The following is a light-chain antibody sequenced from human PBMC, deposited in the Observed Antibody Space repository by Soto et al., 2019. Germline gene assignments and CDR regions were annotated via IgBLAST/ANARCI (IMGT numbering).Light chain of an antibody. J-gene: IGKJ1*01. CDR1: QSVRSN. CDR2: GAS. V-gene: IGKV3-15*01. CDR3: QQYNDWPPT. Sequence: EIVMSQSPATLSASPGERATLSCRASQSVRSNLAWYQQKPGQAPRLLIYGASTTATGIPARFSGSGSGTEFTLSIGSLQSEDFAVYYCQQYNDWPPTFGQGTKVDIK.